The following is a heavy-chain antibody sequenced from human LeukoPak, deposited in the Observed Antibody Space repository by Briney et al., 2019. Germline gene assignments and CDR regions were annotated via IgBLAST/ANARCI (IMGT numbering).Heavy chain of an antibody. D-gene: IGHD5-12*01. CDR1: GGSISSYY. CDR3: ARDRGGYSGYDAFDI. V-gene: IGHV4-59*01. CDR2: IYYSGST. J-gene: IGHJ3*02. Sequence: PSETLSLTCTVSGGSISSYYWSWIRQPPGKGLEWIGYIYYSGSTNYNPSLKSRVTISVDTSKNQFSLKLSSATAADTAVYYCARDRGGYSGYDAFDIWGQGTMVTVSS.